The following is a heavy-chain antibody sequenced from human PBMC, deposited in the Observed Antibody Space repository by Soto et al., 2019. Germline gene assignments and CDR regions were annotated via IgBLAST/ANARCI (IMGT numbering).Heavy chain of an antibody. V-gene: IGHV4-4*02. CDR3: AREAGYYDRSGYNWFDP. J-gene: IGHJ5*02. Sequence: SSETLSLTCAVSSGSISSSNWWRWVRQPPGKGLEWIGEIYHSGSTNYNPSLKSRVTISVDKSKNQFSLIVSSVTAADTAVYYCAREAGYYDRSGYNWFDPWGQGIQVTVSA. CDR2: IYHSGST. CDR1: SGSISSSNW. D-gene: IGHD3-22*01.